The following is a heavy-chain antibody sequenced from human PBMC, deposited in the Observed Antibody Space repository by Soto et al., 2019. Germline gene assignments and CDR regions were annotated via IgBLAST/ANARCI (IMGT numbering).Heavy chain of an antibody. CDR2: INHSGST. CDR1: GGSFSGYY. Sequence: SETLSLTCAVYGGSFSGYYGSWIRQPPGKGLEWIGEINHSGSTNYNPSLKSRVTISVDTSKNQFSLKLSSVTAADTAVYYCARRIYYYYYYMDVWGKGTTVTVSS. CDR3: ARRIYYYYYYMDV. J-gene: IGHJ6*03. V-gene: IGHV4-34*01.